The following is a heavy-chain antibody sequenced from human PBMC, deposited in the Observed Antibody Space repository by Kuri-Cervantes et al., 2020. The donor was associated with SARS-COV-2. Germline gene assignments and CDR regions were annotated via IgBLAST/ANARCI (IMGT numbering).Heavy chain of an antibody. CDR3: ARAPWVCSSTSCYISYFDL. CDR1: GYTFTSYD. Sequence: ASVKVSCKASGYTFTSYDINWVRQATGQGLEWMGWMNPNSGDTGYAQKFQGRVTITRNTSISTAYMELSSLRSEDTAVYYCARAPWVCSSTSCYISYFDLWGRGTLVTISS. J-gene: IGHJ2*01. D-gene: IGHD2-2*02. V-gene: IGHV1-8*03. CDR2: MNPNSGDT.